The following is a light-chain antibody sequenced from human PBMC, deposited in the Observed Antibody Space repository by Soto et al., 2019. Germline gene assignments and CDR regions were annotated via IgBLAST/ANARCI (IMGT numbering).Light chain of an antibody. CDR2: GAS. V-gene: IGKV3D-15*01. CDR1: QSVSSN. J-gene: IGKJ5*01. CDR3: QQSYSTPVT. Sequence: EIVMTQSPATLSVSPGERATLSCRASQSVSSNLAWYQQKPGQAPRLLIYGASSRATGIPDRFSGSGSGTEFTLTISSLQSEDFATYHCQQSYSTPVTFGQGTRLEIK.